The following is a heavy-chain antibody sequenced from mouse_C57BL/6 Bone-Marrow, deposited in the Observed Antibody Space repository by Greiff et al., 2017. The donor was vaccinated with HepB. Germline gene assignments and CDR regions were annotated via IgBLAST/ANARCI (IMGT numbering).Heavy chain of an antibody. J-gene: IGHJ3*01. D-gene: IGHD2-10*01. CDR2: IHPNSGST. CDR3: ARAPYYGTWFAY. CDR1: GYTFTSYW. Sequence: QVQLQQPGAELVKPGASVKLSCKASGYTFTSYWMHWVKQRPGQGLEWIGMIHPNSGSTNYNEKFKSKATLTVDKSSSTAYMQLSSLTSEDSAVYYCARAPYYGTWFAYWGQGTLVTVSA. V-gene: IGHV1-64*01.